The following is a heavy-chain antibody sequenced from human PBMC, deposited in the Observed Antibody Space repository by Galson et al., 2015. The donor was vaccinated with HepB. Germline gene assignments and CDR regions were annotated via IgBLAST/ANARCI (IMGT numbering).Heavy chain of an antibody. CDR1: GFTFSDYY. J-gene: IGHJ6*02. CDR2: ISSSSSYT. D-gene: IGHD6-13*01. CDR3: ARRGYSSSWLSRDYYYYGMDV. V-gene: IGHV3-11*06. Sequence: SLRLSCAASGFTFSDYYMSWIRQAPGKGLEWVSYISSSSSYTNYADSVKGRFTISRDNAKNSLYLQMNSLRAEDTAVYYCARRGYSSSWLSRDYYYYGMDVWGQGTTVTVSS.